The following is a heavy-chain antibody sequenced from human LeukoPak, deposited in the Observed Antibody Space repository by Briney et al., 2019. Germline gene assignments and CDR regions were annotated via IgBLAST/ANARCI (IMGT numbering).Heavy chain of an antibody. V-gene: IGHV3-23*01. J-gene: IGHJ4*02. CDR1: GFTFSTYA. CDR2: ISGSGGST. CDR3: ARETSEILFDS. Sequence: GGSLRLSCAASGFTFSTYAMNWVRQAPGKGLEWVSAISGSGGSTYYADSVKGRFTISRDNSKNTLYLQMNSLRAEDTAVFYCARETSEILFDSWGQGTVVTVSA. D-gene: IGHD1/OR15-1a*01.